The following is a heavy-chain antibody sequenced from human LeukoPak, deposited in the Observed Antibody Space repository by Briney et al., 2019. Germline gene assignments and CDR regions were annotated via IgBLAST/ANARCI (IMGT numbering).Heavy chain of an antibody. CDR1: GFTFSSYA. CDR2: ISYDGSNK. V-gene: IGHV3-30-3*01. J-gene: IGHJ3*02. CDR3: ARGGLGAFDI. Sequence: GGSLRLSCAASGFTFSSYAMHWVRQAPGKGLEWVAVISYDGSNKYYADSVKGRFTISRDNSKNTLYLRMNSLRAEDTAVYYCARGGLGAFDIWGQGTMVTVSS.